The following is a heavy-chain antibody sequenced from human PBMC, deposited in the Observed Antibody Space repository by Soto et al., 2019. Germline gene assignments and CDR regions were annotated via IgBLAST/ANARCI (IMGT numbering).Heavy chain of an antibody. Sequence: AGGALRLSCATPGFPFTAYCIHRGPPAPRKGLEWVAVISHDGSNTNYADSVKGRFTFSRDNSKDTVYLQMNSLRAEDTAVYYCAKDTYYYSSSGYYVFDSWGQGTLVTVSS. CDR1: GFPFTAYC. CDR2: ISHDGSNT. D-gene: IGHD3-22*01. V-gene: IGHV3-30*18. J-gene: IGHJ4*02. CDR3: AKDTYYYSSSGYYVFDS.